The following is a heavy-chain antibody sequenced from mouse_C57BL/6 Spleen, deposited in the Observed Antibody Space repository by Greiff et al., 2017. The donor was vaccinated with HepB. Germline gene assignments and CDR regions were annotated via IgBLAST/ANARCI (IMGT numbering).Heavy chain of an antibody. Sequence: QVHVKQSGAELVKPGASVKISCKASGYAFSSYWMNWVKQRPGKGLEWIGQIYPGDGDTNYNGKFKGKATLTADKSSSTAYMQLSSLTSEDSAVYFCARSDGNAYFDGWGTRTTVTVSS. D-gene: IGHD2-1*01. CDR1: GYAFSSYW. CDR3: ARSDGNAYFDG. J-gene: IGHJ1*03. V-gene: IGHV1-80*01. CDR2: IYPGDGDT.